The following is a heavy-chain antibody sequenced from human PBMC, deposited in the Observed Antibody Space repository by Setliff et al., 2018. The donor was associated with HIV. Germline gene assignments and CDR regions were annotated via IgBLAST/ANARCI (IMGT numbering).Heavy chain of an antibody. J-gene: IGHJ4*02. CDR1: GYSISSGYH. D-gene: IGHD3-22*01. CDR3: ARAADYHDSSGYCAPPRYFDY. V-gene: IGHV4-38-2*01. Sequence: SETLSLTCAVSGYSISSGYHWGWIRQPPGKGLEWMGDIYHSGSTYYNPSLKSRVSISVDTSKKQFSLKLSSVSAADTAVYYCARAADYHDSSGYCAPPRYFDYWGQGTLVTVSS. CDR2: IYHSGST.